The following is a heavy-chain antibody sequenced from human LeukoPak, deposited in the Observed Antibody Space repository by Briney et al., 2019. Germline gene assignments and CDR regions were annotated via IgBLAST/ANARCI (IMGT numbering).Heavy chain of an antibody. J-gene: IGHJ4*02. V-gene: IGHV3-30-3*01. D-gene: IGHD3-16*01. CDR1: GGTFSSYA. Sequence: SCKASGGTFSSYAMHWVRQAPGKGLEWVAVISYDGSNKYYADSVKGRFTISRDNSKNTLYLQMHSLRAEDTAVYYCASRGGEFDYWGQGTLVTVSS. CDR2: ISYDGSNK. CDR3: ASRGGEFDY.